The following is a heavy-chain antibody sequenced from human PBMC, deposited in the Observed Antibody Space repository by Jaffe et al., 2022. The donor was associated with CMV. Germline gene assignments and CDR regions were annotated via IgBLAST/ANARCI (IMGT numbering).Heavy chain of an antibody. J-gene: IGHJ4*02. CDR1: GFTFSSYG. V-gene: IGHV3-33*01. CDR2: IWYDGSNK. CDR3: ARYGDYDKVSAFDY. Sequence: QVQLVESGGGVVQPGRSLRLSCAASGFTFSSYGMHWVRQAPGKGLEWVAVIWYDGSNKYYADSVKGRFTISRDNSKNTLYLQMNSLRAEDTAVYYCARYGDYDKVSAFDYWGQGTLVTVSS. D-gene: IGHD4-17*01.